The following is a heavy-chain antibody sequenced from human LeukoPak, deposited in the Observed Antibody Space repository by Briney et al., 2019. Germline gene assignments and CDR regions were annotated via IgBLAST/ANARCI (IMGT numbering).Heavy chain of an antibody. CDR3: ARDEAGATSH. Sequence: PGGSLRLSCAASGFMFRSYSMNWVRQAPGKGLEWVSSISSSSSYIYYADSVKGRFTISRDNAKNSLYLQMNSLRAEDTAVYYCARDEAGATSHWGQGTLVTVSS. CDR2: ISSSSSYI. V-gene: IGHV3-21*01. J-gene: IGHJ4*02. D-gene: IGHD1-26*01. CDR1: GFMFRSYS.